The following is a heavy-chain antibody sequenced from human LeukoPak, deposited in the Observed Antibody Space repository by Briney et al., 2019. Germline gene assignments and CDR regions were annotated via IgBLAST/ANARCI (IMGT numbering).Heavy chain of an antibody. CDR1: GDSISRFY. J-gene: IGHJ2*01. V-gene: IGHV4-59*01. D-gene: IGHD3-3*01. Sequence: PSETLSLTCSVSGDSISRFYGSWIRQPPGRGLEWIGHIYYDGSTNYSPSLKSRVSISIDMSKNQFSLNLTSVTPADTAVYYCAREWRNTIFGVVRYFNLWGRGTLVTVSS. CDR2: IYYDGST. CDR3: AREWRNTIFGVVRYFNL.